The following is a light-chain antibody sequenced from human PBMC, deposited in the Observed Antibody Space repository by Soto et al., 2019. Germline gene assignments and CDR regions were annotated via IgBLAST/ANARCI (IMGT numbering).Light chain of an antibody. Sequence: FVLTQSPVPLSLSPGEVAPLSCRASQSVGSTCLAWYQQKPGRAPRLLIYDTSSRATGIPARFSGSGSGTAFTLTIIGLEPEDFAVYYCQQCGVSPWTVGQATKVEI. CDR3: QQCGVSPWT. J-gene: IGKJ1*01. CDR1: QSVGSTC. V-gene: IGKV3-20*01. CDR2: DTS.